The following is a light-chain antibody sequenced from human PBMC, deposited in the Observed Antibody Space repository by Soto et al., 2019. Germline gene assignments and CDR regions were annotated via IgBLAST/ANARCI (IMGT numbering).Light chain of an antibody. Sequence: QSVLTQPPSVSAAPGQKVTISCSGSSSNIGNNYVSWYQQFPGTAPELLIYDNNKRPSRIPGRFSASESGTSATLGITGLQTGDEADYYCGTWDTSLSAGVFGGGTKVTVL. J-gene: IGLJ3*02. CDR1: SSNIGNNY. CDR3: GTWDTSLSAGV. V-gene: IGLV1-51*01. CDR2: DNN.